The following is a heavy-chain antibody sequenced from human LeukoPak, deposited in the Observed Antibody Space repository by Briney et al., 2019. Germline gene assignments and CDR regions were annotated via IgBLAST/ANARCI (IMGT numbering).Heavy chain of an antibody. CDR1: AFSFSDYN. J-gene: IGHJ1*01. CDR2: ITSTGSYI. Sequence: PGGSLRLSCAASAFSFSDYNMNWVRQAPGKGLEWVSSITSTGSYIYYADSVKGRFTISRDNSKNTLYLQMNSLRAEDTAVYYCATYIVGATNFQHWGQGTLVTASS. V-gene: IGHV3-21*04. CDR3: ATYIVGATNFQH. D-gene: IGHD1-26*01.